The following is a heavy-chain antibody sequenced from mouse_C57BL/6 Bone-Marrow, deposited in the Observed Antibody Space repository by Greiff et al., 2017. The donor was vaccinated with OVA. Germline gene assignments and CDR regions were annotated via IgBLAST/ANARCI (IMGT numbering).Heavy chain of an antibody. J-gene: IGHJ3*01. CDR2: ITHSGET. CDR3: AGDSGTVGPWFAY. D-gene: IGHD4-1*01. Sequence: VQLVESGPGLVKPSQSLFLTCSITGFPITSGYYWIWIRQSPGKPLEWMGYITHSGETFYNPSLQSPISITRETSKNQFFLQLNSVTTEDTAMYYCAGDSGTVGPWFAYWGQGTLVTVSA. CDR1: GFPITSGYY. V-gene: IGHV12-3*01.